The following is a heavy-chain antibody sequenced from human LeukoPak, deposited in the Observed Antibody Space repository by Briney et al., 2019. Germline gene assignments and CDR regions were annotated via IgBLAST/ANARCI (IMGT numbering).Heavy chain of an antibody. CDR2: IIPIFGTA. Sequence: GASVKVSCKASGGTFSSYAISWVRQAPGQGLEWMGGIIPIFGTANYAQKFQGRVTITTDESTSTAYLELSSLRSADTAVYYCARPPLPYYYDSSGTKGYAFDIWGQGTMVTVSS. V-gene: IGHV1-69*05. CDR3: ARPPLPYYYDSSGTKGYAFDI. CDR1: GGTFSSYA. D-gene: IGHD3-22*01. J-gene: IGHJ3*02.